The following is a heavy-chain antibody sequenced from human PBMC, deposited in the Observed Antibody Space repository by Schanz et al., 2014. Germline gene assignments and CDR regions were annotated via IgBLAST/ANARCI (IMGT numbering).Heavy chain of an antibody. V-gene: IGHV1-69*04. CDR3: ARDAADFLAGYYLDT. J-gene: IGHJ4*02. Sequence: QLQLVQSGPEVAEPGSSVKVSCKTSGGTFSNHGITWVRQAPGQGFEWIGRTIPMIKEAKYADNFRGRVSMTADKATSTAYMVLRGLTHEDTATYYCARDAADFLAGYYLDTGGQGTRVVVSS. CDR1: GGTFSNHG. CDR2: TIPMIKEA. D-gene: IGHD3-9*01.